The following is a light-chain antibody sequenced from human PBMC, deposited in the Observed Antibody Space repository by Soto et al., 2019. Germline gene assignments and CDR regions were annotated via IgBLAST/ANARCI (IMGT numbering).Light chain of an antibody. J-gene: IGLJ3*02. V-gene: IGLV1-51*02. CDR1: GSNIGNNY. CDR3: GTWDNNLSGGV. CDR2: ENN. Sequence: QSVLAQPPSVSAAPGQKVTISCSGSGSNIGNNYVSWYQQLPGTAPKLLIYENNKRPSGIPDRFSGSKSGTSATLGIAGLQTGDEADYYCGTWDNNLSGGVFGGGTKVTVL.